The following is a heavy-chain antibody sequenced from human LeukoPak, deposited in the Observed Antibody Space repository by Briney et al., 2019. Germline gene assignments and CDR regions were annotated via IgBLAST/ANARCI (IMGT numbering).Heavy chain of an antibody. CDR2: IYTTGMT. J-gene: IGHJ4*02. V-gene: IGHV4-4*07. Sequence: SGTLSLTCSASGGSINSYWWSWIRQPAGKGLEFIGRIYTTGMTNYNPSLKSRVSMSVDTSKNQFSLELRSVTAADTAVYFCARAGYTISSYRFDYWGQGALVTVSS. CDR1: GGSINSYW. CDR3: ARAGYTISSYRFDY. D-gene: IGHD3-16*02.